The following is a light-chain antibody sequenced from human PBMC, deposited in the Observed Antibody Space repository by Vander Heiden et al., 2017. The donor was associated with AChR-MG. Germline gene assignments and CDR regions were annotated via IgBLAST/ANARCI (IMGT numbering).Light chain of an antibody. J-gene: IGKJ2*01. Sequence: IVLTQSPGTLSLSPGHRATLSCRASQSGSSSYLAWYQQKPGQAPKLLIYGASSRATGIPDRFSGSGSGTDFTLTISRLKPEDFAVYYCQQYGSSPRTFGQGTKLEIK. V-gene: IGKV3-20*01. CDR2: GAS. CDR3: QQYGSSPRT. CDR1: QSGSSSY.